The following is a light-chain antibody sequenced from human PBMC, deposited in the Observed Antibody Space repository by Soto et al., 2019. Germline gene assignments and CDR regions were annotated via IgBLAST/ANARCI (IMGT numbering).Light chain of an antibody. V-gene: IGLV2-8*01. CDR1: SSEVGGYNY. Sequence: QSVLTQPPSASGSPGQSVTISCTGTSSEVGGYNYVSWYQQHPSKAPKLMIYEVSKRPSGVPDCFSGSKSGNTASLTVSGLQAEDEADYYCSSYAGSNNPLYVFGTGTKVTVL. CDR3: SSYAGSNNPLYV. CDR2: EVS. J-gene: IGLJ1*01.